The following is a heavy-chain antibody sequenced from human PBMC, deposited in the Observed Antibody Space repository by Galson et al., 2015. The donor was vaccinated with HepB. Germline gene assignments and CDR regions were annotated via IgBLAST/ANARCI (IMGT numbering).Heavy chain of an antibody. CDR3: ARDYDILTDYPDY. V-gene: IGHV3-7*03. CDR2: IKQDGSEK. D-gene: IGHD3-9*01. CDR1: GFTFSSYW. J-gene: IGHJ4*02. Sequence: SLRLSCAASGFTFSSYWMSWVRQAPGKGLEWVANIKQDGSEKYYVDSVKGRFTIPRDNAKNSLYLQMNSLRAEDTAVYYCARDYDILTDYPDYWGQGTLVTVSS.